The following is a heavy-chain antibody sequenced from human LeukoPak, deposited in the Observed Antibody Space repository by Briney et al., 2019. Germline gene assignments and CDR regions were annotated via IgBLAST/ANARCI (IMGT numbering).Heavy chain of an antibody. Sequence: SETLSLTCTVSGSSISSSSYYWGWIRQPPGKGLEWIGSIYYSGSTYYNPSLKSRVTISVDTSKNQFSLKLSSVTAADTAVYYCARHVKSRSSWPYYYYGMDVWGQGTTVTVSS. V-gene: IGHV4-39*01. J-gene: IGHJ6*02. CDR3: ARHVKSRSSWPYYYYGMDV. CDR2: IYYSGST. D-gene: IGHD6-13*01. CDR1: GSSISSSSYY.